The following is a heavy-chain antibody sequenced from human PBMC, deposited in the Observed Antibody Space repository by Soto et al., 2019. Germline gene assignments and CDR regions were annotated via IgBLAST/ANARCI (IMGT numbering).Heavy chain of an antibody. V-gene: IGHV4-59*01. CDR1: GGSISSYY. D-gene: IGHD2-15*01. CDR3: ARGPSADKVDC. CDR2: IYYSGSS. J-gene: IGHJ4*02. Sequence: PSETLSLTCTVSGGSISSYYWSWIRQPPGKGLEWIGCIYYSGSSNYNPSLKSRVTISVDTSKNQFSLKLSSVTAADTAVYYCARGPSADKVDCWGQGILVTVSS.